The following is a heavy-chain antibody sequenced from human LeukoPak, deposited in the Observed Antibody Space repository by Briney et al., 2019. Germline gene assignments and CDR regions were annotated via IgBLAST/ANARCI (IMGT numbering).Heavy chain of an antibody. V-gene: IGHV4-34*01. CDR1: GGSFSGYY. J-gene: IGHJ5*02. CDR3: ARFSRFTGYNWFDP. Sequence: SETLSLTCAVDGGSFSGYYWSLIRQPPGKGLEWIGEINHSGSTNYNPSLKSRVTISVDTSKNQFSLKLSSVTAADTAVYYCARFSRFTGYNWFDPWGQGTLVTVSS. D-gene: IGHD3-3*01. CDR2: INHSGST.